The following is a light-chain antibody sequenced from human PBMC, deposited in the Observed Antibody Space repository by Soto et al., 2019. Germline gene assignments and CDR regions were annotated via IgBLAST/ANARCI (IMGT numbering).Light chain of an antibody. Sequence: EIVLTQSPGTLSLSPGERATLSCRASQSVSSSYLAWYQQKPGQAPRLLIYGASSRATAIPDRFSASGSGTHLTLTISRLEPEDFAVYYCQQYGHSPPFTFGPGTKVDIK. J-gene: IGKJ3*01. CDR2: GAS. CDR3: QQYGHSPPFT. CDR1: QSVSSSY. V-gene: IGKV3-20*01.